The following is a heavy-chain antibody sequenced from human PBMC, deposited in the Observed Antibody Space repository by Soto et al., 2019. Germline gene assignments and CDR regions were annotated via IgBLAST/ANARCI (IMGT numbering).Heavy chain of an antibody. CDR2: IGTAGDP. V-gene: IGHV3-13*05. CDR1: GFTFSSYD. J-gene: IGHJ4*02. D-gene: IGHD6-6*01. CDR3: ARGATGFEYSSTFYFGY. Sequence: GGSLRLSCAASGFTFSSYDMHWVRQATGKGLEWVSAIGTAGDPYYPGSVKGRFTISRENAKNSLYLQMNSLRAGDTAGYYCARGATGFEYSSTFYFGYWGQGTLVTVSS.